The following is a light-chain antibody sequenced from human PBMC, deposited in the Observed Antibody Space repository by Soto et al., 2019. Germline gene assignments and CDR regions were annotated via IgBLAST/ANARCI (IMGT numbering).Light chain of an antibody. CDR2: AAS. Sequence: DIQLTQSPSFLSASVGDRITITCRASQGVRGNVAWYQQKPARAPNLLISAASSLQSGVPSRFSGSGSGTEFTLTISCLQPEDFATYYCQQINDYPLPFGGGTKVVIK. CDR3: QQINDYPLP. V-gene: IGKV1-9*01. CDR1: QGVRGN. J-gene: IGKJ4*01.